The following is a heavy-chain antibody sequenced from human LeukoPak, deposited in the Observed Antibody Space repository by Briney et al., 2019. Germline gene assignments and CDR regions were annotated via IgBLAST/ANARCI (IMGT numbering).Heavy chain of an antibody. CDR3: ARGRGWLPQNDY. V-gene: IGHV1-8*01. Sequence: ASVKVSCKASGYTFTSYDINWVRQATGQGLEWMGWMNPNSGNTGYAQKFQGRATMTRNTSISTAYMELSSLRSEDTAVYYCARGRGWLPQNDYWGQGTLVTVSS. J-gene: IGHJ4*02. CDR1: GYTFTSYD. CDR2: MNPNSGNT. D-gene: IGHD5-24*01.